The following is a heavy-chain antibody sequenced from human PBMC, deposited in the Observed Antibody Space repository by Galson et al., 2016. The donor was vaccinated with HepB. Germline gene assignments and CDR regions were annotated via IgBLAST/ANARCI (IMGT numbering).Heavy chain of an antibody. D-gene: IGHD3-10*01. CDR1: GDSINSAGYS. V-gene: IGHV4-30-2*01. CDR3: ARAGGDFGELTLDGNWFDP. CDR2: IYRYGNT. Sequence: TLSLTCAVSGDSINSAGYSWNWIRQPPGRGLEWIGHIYRYGNTYYNPSLQSPVTISVDTSNNQLSLKLNSVTAADTAMYYCARAGGDFGELTLDGNWFDPWGQGTLVTVSS. J-gene: IGHJ5*02.